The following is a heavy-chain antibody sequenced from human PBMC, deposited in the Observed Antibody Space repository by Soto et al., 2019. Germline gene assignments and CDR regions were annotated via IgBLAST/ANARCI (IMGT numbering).Heavy chain of an antibody. Sequence: VGSLRLSCAASGFTFSSYAMSWVRQAPGKGLEWVSAISGSGGSTYYADSVKGRFTISRDNSKNTLYLQMNSLRAEDTAVYYCAKGQLDYYDSSGYYLRWGQGTLVTVSS. J-gene: IGHJ4*02. CDR1: GFTFSSYA. D-gene: IGHD3-22*01. CDR2: ISGSGGST. CDR3: AKGQLDYYDSSGYYLR. V-gene: IGHV3-23*01.